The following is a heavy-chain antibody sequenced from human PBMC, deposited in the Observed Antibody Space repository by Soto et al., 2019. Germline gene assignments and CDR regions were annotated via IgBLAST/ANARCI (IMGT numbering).Heavy chain of an antibody. CDR1: GGTFSSYA. V-gene: IGHV1-69*12. D-gene: IGHD1-1*01. CDR3: SSLEPDAFDI. Sequence: QVQLVRSGAEVKKPGSSEKVSCKASGGTFSSYAISWVRQAPGQGLEWMGGIIPIFGTANYEQKFQGRVTITADESTSTDYMELSSLRSEDTAVYYCSSLEPDAFDIWGQGTMVTVSS. J-gene: IGHJ3*02. CDR2: IIPIFGTA.